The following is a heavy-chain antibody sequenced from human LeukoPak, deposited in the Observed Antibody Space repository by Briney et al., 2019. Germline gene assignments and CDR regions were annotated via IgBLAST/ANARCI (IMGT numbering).Heavy chain of an antibody. V-gene: IGHV1-2*02. J-gene: IGHJ5*02. CDR1: GYTFTGYY. D-gene: IGHD6-19*01. CDR3: ARDKPPYSSGWYREDWFDP. CDR2: INPNSGGT. Sequence: GASVKVSCKASGYTFTGYYMHWVRQAPGQGVERRGWINPNSGGTNYAQKFQGRVTMTRDTSISTAYMELSRLRSDDTAVYYCARDKPPYSSGWYREDWFDPWGQGTLATVSS.